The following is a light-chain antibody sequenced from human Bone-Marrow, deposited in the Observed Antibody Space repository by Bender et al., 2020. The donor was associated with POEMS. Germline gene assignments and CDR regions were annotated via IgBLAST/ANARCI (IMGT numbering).Light chain of an antibody. V-gene: IGLV2-14*01. Sequence: QSALTQPPSASGSPGQSVTISCTGTSSDVGGYDYVSWYQQHPGKAPKLLIYDVSNRPSGVSNRFSGSKSGNTASLTISGLRAEDEADYYCASYTSSITVLFGGGTKLTVL. CDR2: DVS. CDR1: SSDVGGYDY. CDR3: ASYTSSITVL. J-gene: IGLJ2*01.